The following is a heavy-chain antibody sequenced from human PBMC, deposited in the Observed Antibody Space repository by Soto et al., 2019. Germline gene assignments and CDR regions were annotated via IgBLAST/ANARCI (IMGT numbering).Heavy chain of an antibody. CDR2: IYYSGST. D-gene: IGHD6-13*01. CDR1: GGSISSYY. CDR3: ARAVDIAAAGGWENWFDS. V-gene: IGHV4-59*01. Sequence: SETLSLTCTVSGGSISSYYWSWIRQPPGKGLEWIGYIYYSGSTNYNPSLKSRVTISVDTSKNQFSLKLSSVTAADTAVYYCARAVDIAAAGGWENWFDSWGQGTLVTVSS. J-gene: IGHJ5*01.